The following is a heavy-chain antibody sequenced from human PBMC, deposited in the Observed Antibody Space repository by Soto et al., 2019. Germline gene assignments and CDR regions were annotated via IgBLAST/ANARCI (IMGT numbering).Heavy chain of an antibody. J-gene: IGHJ4*02. V-gene: IGHV4-39*01. Sequence: SETLSLTCSVSSASLSSSTYYWSWIRQPPGRGPEWIGSIYYSGNTYYKPSLKSRVSISIDTSRNQFSLKLTSVTAADTGVYYCASSSTFHYWGPGILVT. CDR1: SASLSSSTYY. CDR3: ASSSTFHY. D-gene: IGHD6-6*01. CDR2: IYYSGNT.